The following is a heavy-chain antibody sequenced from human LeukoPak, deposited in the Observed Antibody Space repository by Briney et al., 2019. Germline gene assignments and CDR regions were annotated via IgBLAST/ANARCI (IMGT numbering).Heavy chain of an antibody. CDR1: GLTFSTYG. V-gene: IGHV3-23*01. CDR3: AKDLCTGDCYPYYYAMDV. J-gene: IGHJ6*02. Sequence: PGGSLRLSCGASGLTFSTYGMSWVRQAPGRGLEWVSGISGSGGRTFYADSVKGRFTISRDNSQKTLYLQMNSLRAEDTAVYYCAKDLCTGDCYPYYYAMDVWGQGTTVTVSS. CDR2: ISGSGGRT. D-gene: IGHD2-21*02.